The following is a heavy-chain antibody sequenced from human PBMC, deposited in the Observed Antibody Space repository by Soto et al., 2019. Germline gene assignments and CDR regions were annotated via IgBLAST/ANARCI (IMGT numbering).Heavy chain of an antibody. V-gene: IGHV3-11*01. D-gene: IGHD5-12*01. CDR2: ISSSGSTI. Sequence: GGSLRLSCAASGFTFSDYYMSWIRQAPGKGLEWVSYISSSGSTIYYADSVKGRFTISRDNAKNSLYLQMNSLRAEDTAVYYCARSGYDYDLYYYYYYMDVWGKGTTVTVSS. J-gene: IGHJ6*03. CDR1: GFTFSDYY. CDR3: ARSGYDYDLYYYYYYMDV.